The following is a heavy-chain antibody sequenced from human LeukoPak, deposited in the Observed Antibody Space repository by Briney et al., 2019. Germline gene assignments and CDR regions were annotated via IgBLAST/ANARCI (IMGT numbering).Heavy chain of an antibody. CDR1: GYTFTSYY. D-gene: IGHD1-26*01. CDR3: ARDNSVGDTAWWFDP. V-gene: IGHV1-46*01. J-gene: IGHJ5*02. CDR2: INPSGSST. Sequence: ASVKVSCKASGYTFTSYYMHWVRQAPGQGLGWMGLINPSGSSTSYAQKFQGRLSLTRDMSTSTDYMEVSSLRSEDTAVYYCARDNSVGDTAWWFDPWGQGTLVTVSS.